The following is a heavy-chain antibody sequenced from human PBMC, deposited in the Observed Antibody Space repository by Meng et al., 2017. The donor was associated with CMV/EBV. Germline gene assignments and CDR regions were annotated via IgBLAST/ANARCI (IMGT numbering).Heavy chain of an antibody. CDR2: ISSTGTTN. D-gene: IGHD2/OR15-2a*01. Sequence: SLKISCAASGFNFNDYYLSWIRQAPGRGLEWISYISSTGTTNFYTDSVKGRFTISRDNGKSSLYLQMNSLRAEDTAVYYCARSLNIATRPGRDFDYWGQGALVTVSS. CDR1: GFNFNDYY. V-gene: IGHV3-11*04. J-gene: IGHJ4*02. CDR3: ARSLNIATRPGRDFDY.